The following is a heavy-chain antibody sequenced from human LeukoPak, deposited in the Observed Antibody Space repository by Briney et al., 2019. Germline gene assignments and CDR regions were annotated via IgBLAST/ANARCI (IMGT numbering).Heavy chain of an antibody. D-gene: IGHD3-10*01. CDR1: AYTFTGYY. CDR2: INPNSGGT. CDR3: ARTRNLWFGELLPLAY. J-gene: IGHJ4*02. Sequence: ASVKVSCKASAYTFTGYYMHWVRQAPGQGLEWMGWINPNSGGTNYAQKFQGRVTMTRDTSISTAYMELSRLRSDDTAVYYCARTRNLWFGELLPLAYWGQGTLVTVSS. V-gene: IGHV1-2*02.